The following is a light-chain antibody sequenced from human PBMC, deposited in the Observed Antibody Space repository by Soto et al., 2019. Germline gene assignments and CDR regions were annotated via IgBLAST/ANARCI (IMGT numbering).Light chain of an antibody. CDR3: EQYVSSPPT. Sequence: EIVLTQSPGTLSLSPGERATLSCRASQSVSSSYLAWYQQKPGQAPRLLIYGSTSRATGVPDRLSGSGSGTEFTLTISGVEAEDFVVYFCEQYVSSPPTFGPGTKVEIK. CDR1: QSVSSSY. V-gene: IGKV3-20*01. CDR2: GST. J-gene: IGKJ1*01.